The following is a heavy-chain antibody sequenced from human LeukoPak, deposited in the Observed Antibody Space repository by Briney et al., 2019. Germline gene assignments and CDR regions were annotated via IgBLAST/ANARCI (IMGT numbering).Heavy chain of an antibody. J-gene: IGHJ4*02. CDR2: INPHTGAA. V-gene: IGHV1-2*02. CDR1: GYTFTENY. Sequence: GASVKVSCKISGYTFTENYIHWVRQAPGQGLEWMGLINPHTGAANYTQKFQGRVTMTRDTSISTAYMHLSRLKSDDTAVYYCARGKSGYSPWGQGTPVTVSP. CDR3: ARGKSGYSP. D-gene: IGHD3-22*01.